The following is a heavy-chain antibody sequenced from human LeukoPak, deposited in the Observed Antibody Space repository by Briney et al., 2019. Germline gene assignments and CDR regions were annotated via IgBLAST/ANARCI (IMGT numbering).Heavy chain of an antibody. V-gene: IGHV4-39*01. CDR2: IYYSGST. Sequence: SETLSLTCTVSGGSISSSSYYWGWIRQPPGKGLEWIGSIYYSGSTYYNPSLKSRVTISVDTSKNQFSLKLSSVTAADTAVYYCARWRLYDSSGYYFSAFDIWGQGTMVTVSS. CDR1: GGSISSSSYY. CDR3: ARWRLYDSSGYYFSAFDI. D-gene: IGHD3-22*01. J-gene: IGHJ3*02.